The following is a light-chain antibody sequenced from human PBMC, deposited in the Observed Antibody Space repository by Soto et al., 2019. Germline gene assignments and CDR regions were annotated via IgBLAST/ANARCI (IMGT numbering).Light chain of an antibody. V-gene: IGKV1-5*03. CDR3: QQYNRYYT. CDR1: QSIDGW. CDR2: KAS. J-gene: IGKJ2*01. Sequence: DIQMTQSPSTLSSSVGDRVTITCRASQSIDGWLAWYQQKPGKAPDLLIYKASTLESGVPSRFSDSGSGTEFTLTIDSLQPDDFATYYCQQYNRYYTFGQGTKLEI.